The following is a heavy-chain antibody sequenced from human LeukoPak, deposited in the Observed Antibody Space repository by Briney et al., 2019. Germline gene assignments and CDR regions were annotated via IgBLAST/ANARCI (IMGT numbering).Heavy chain of an antibody. CDR2: IKQDGSEK. V-gene: IGHV3-7*01. CDR1: GFTFSSYW. D-gene: IGHD1-26*01. CDR3: AKVLGYLGASSYYYYMDV. J-gene: IGHJ6*03. Sequence: GSLRLSCAASGFTFSSYWMSWVRQAPGKGLEWVANIKQDGSEKYYVDSVKGRFTISRDNARNSLYLQMNSLRAEDTAVYYCAKVLGYLGASSYYYYMDVWGKGTTVTVSS.